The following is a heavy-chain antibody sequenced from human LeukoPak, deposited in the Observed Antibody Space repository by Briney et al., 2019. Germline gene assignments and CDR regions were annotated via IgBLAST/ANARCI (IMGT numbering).Heavy chain of an antibody. J-gene: IGHJ6*03. V-gene: IGHV4-39*01. Sequence: SETLSLTCTVSGGSISSSSYYWGWIRQPPGKGLEGIGSIYYSGSTYYNPSLKSRATISVDTPKNQFSLKLSSVTAADTAVYYCARHVEVFYYYYYYYMDVWGKGTTVTVSS. D-gene: IGHD1-1*01. CDR2: IYYSGST. CDR3: ARHVEVFYYYYYYYMDV. CDR1: GGSISSSSYY.